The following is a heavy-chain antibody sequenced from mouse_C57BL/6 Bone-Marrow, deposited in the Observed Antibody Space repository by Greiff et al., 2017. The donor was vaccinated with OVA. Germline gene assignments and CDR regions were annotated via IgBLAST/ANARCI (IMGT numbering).Heavy chain of an antibody. Sequence: VQLQQSGAELVRPGASVKLSCTASGFNIKDDYMHWVKQRPEQGLEWIGWIDPENGDTEYASKFQGKATITADTSSNTAYLQLSSLTSEDTAVYYCNWDGGGDYWGQGTSVTVSS. CDR1: GFNIKDDY. CDR2: IDPENGDT. V-gene: IGHV14-4*01. CDR3: NWDGGGDY. D-gene: IGHD4-1*01. J-gene: IGHJ4*01.